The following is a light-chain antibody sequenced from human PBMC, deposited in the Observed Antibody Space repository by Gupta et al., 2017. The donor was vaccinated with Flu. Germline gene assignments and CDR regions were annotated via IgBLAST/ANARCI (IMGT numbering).Light chain of an antibody. CDR2: RNN. V-gene: IGLV1-47*01. J-gene: IGLJ2*01. CDR1: SSNIGSNY. CDR3: AASDDSLSAVV. Sequence: SVLTQPPSASGTPGQRVTISCSGSSSNIGSNYVYWYQQLPGTAPNLLIYRNNRRPSAVPDRFSGSKSGTSASLAISGLRAEDEADYYCAASDDSLSAVVFGGGTKLTVL.